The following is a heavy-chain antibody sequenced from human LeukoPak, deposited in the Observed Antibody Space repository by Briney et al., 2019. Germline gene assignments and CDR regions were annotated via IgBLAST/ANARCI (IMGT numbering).Heavy chain of an antibody. J-gene: IGHJ5*02. CDR2: IYYSGST. Sequence: NSSETLSLTCTVSGGSISSYYWSWIRQLPGKGLEWIGYIYYSGSTNYNPSLKSRVTISVDTSKNQFSLKLSSVTAADTAVYYCARNPKYYDILTGYYKFDPWGQGTLVTVSS. D-gene: IGHD3-9*01. CDR3: ARNPKYYDILTGYYKFDP. CDR1: GGSISSYY. V-gene: IGHV4-59*01.